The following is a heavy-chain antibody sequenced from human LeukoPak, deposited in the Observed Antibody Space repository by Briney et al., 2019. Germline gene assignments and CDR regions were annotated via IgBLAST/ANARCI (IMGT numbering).Heavy chain of an antibody. CDR1: GFTFSDYY. D-gene: IGHD1-7*01. CDR2: ISSGSTI. CDR3: ARDVDWNYVDAFDI. V-gene: IGHV3-11*01. J-gene: IGHJ3*02. Sequence: AGGSLRLSCAASGFTFSDYYMSWIRQAPGKGLEWVSYISSGSTIYYAGSVKGRFTISRDNAKNSLYLQMNSLRAEDTAVYYCARDVDWNYVDAFDIWGQGTMVTVSS.